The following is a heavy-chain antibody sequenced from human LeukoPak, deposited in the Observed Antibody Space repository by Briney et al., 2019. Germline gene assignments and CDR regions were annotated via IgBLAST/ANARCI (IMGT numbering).Heavy chain of an antibody. CDR2: INPSGGAT. CDR3: ARIVGASRSFDI. CDR1: GYTFTSYY. Sequence: ASVTVSCKASGYTFTSYYMHWVRQAPGQGLEWMGIINPSGGATSYAQRFQGRVTMTRDTSTSTVYMELSSLRSEDTAVYYCARIVGASRSFDIWGQGTMVTVSS. D-gene: IGHD1-26*01. J-gene: IGHJ3*02. V-gene: IGHV1-46*01.